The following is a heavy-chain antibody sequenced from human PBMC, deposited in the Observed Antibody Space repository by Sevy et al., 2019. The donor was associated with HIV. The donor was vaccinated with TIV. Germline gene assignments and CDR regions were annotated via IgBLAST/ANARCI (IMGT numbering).Heavy chain of an antibody. CDR3: AGGRIAAAGTGGGGSYLGYYYYGMDV. CDR1: GYTFTSYD. Sequence: ASVKVSCKASGYTFTSYDINWVRQATGQGLEWMGWMNPNSGNTGCAQKFQGRVTMTGNTSISTAYMEMSSLRSEDTAVYYCAGGRIAAAGTGGGGSYLGYYYYGMDVWGQGTTVTVSS. J-gene: IGHJ6*02. V-gene: IGHV1-8*01. CDR2: MNPNSGNT. D-gene: IGHD6-13*01.